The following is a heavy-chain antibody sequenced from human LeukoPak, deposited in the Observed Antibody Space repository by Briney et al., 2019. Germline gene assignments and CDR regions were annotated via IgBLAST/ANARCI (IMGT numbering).Heavy chain of an antibody. J-gene: IGHJ4*02. CDR3: ARDLGVSYYFDY. V-gene: IGHV1-69*01. CDR1: GGTFSSYA. D-gene: IGHD3-16*01. CDR2: IIPIFGTA. Sequence: KVSFKASGGTFSSYAISWVRQAPGQGLEWMGGIIPIFGTANYAQKFQGRVTITADESTSTAYMELSSLRSEDTAVYYCARDLGVSYYFDYWGQGTLVTVSS.